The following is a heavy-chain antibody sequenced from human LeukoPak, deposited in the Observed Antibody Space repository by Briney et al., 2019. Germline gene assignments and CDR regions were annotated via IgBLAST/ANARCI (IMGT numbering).Heavy chain of an antibody. CDR1: GFTLSSCS. V-gene: IGHV3-21*01. Sequence: GGSLRLSCAASGFTLSSCSMNWVRQAPGKGLEWVSYISSSTSNIFYADSVKGRFTISRDNAKNSLHLQMTSLRAEDTAIYYCARDPLGGHFDYWGQGTLVTVSS. J-gene: IGHJ4*02. CDR3: ARDPLGGHFDY. CDR2: ISSSTSNI.